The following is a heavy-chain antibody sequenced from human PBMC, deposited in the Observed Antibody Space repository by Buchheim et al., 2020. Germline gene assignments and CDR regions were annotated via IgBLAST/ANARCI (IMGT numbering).Heavy chain of an antibody. CDR3: ARVITIFGVVIIPGAGWFDP. V-gene: IGHV4-31*03. CDR2: IYYSGST. J-gene: IGHJ5*02. D-gene: IGHD3-3*01. Sequence: QVQLQKSGPGLVKPSQTLSLTCTVSGGSISSGGYYWSWIRQHPGKGLEWIGYIYYSGSTYYNPSLKSRVTISVDTSKNQFSLKLSSVTAADTAVYYCARVITIFGVVIIPGAGWFDPWGQGTL. CDR1: GGSISSGGYY.